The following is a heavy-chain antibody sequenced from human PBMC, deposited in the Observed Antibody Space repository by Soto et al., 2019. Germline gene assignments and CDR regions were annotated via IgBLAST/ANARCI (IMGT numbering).Heavy chain of an antibody. D-gene: IGHD4-17*01. CDR2: ISYDGSNK. J-gene: IGHJ6*02. Sequence: QVQLVESGGGVVQPGRSLRLSCAASGFTFSSYAMHWVRQAPGKGLEWVAVISYDGSNKYYADSVKGRFTISRDNSKNTLYLQMNSLRAEDTAVYYCARDHYDYGDYGFYGMDVWGQGTTVTVSS. V-gene: IGHV3-30-3*01. CDR3: ARDHYDYGDYGFYGMDV. CDR1: GFTFSSYA.